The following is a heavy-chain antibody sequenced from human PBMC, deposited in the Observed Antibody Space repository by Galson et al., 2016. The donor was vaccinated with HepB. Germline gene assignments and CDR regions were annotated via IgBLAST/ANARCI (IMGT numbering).Heavy chain of an antibody. V-gene: IGHV4-59*01. D-gene: IGHD6-6*01. J-gene: IGHJ4*02. CDR1: GDSMNGYY. CDR2: IYYTGTS. Sequence: SETLSLTCTITGDSMNGYYWNWIRQPPGKGLEWIGNIYYTGTSTYNPSLEGRVTISVATTNNQFSPNLTSVTTADTAVYYCARTKGKFSRSSGMDDWGQGILVTVSS. CDR3: ARTKGKFSRSSGMDD.